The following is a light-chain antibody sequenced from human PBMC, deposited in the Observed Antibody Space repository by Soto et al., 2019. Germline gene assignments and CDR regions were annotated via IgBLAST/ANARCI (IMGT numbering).Light chain of an antibody. CDR2: AAS. J-gene: IGKJ4*01. CDR3: QQLDNYPLT. CDR1: QVIGSY. Sequence: DIQLTQSPSFLSASVGDRVTITCRASQVIGSYLAWYQQKPGKAPKLLIYAASTLQSGVPSRFSGRGSGTEFTLTIGSLQPEDFATYYCQQLDNYPLTFGGGTKVEIK. V-gene: IGKV1-9*01.